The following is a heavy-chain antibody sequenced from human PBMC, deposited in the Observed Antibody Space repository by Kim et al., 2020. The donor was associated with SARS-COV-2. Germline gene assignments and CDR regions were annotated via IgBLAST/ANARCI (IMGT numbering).Heavy chain of an antibody. V-gene: IGHV3-53*01. CDR3: ARGHGYSYGSIYY. D-gene: IGHD5-18*01. CDR1: GFTVSSNY. CDR2: IYSGGST. J-gene: IGHJ4*02. Sequence: GGSLRLSCAASGFTVSSNYMSWVRQAPGKGLEWVSVIYSGGSTYYADSVKGRFTISRDNSKNTLYLQMNSLRAEDTAVYYCARGHGYSYGSIYYWGQGTLVTVSS.